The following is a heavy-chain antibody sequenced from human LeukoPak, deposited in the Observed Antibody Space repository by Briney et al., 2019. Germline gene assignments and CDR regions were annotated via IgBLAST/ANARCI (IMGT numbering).Heavy chain of an antibody. CDR3: AAAEAFDI. J-gene: IGHJ3*02. V-gene: IGHV4-4*07. D-gene: IGHD6-25*01. CDR1: GFTFSKYN. CDR2: IYTSGST. Sequence: GSLRLSCTASGFTFSKYNMNWVRQAPGKGLEWIGRIYTSGSTNYNPSLKSRVTMSVDTSKNQFSLKLSSVTAADTAVYYCAAAEAFDIWGQGTMVTVSS.